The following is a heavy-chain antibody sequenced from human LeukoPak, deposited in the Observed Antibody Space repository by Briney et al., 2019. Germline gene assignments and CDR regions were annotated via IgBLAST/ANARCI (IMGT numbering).Heavy chain of an antibody. CDR3: TREIAVAGDY. V-gene: IGHV3-7*01. Sequence: GGSLRLSCAASGFTFSSYWMSWVRQAPGKGLEWVANIKQDGSVEYYVVSVKGRLTISRDNAKESLYLQMNSLRADDTGVYYCTREIAVAGDYWGQGILVTVSS. J-gene: IGHJ4*02. D-gene: IGHD6-19*01. CDR1: GFTFSSYW. CDR2: IKQDGSVE.